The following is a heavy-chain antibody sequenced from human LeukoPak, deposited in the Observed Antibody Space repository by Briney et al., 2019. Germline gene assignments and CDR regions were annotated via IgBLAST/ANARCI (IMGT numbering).Heavy chain of an antibody. V-gene: IGHV3-7*03. D-gene: IGHD6-19*01. Sequence: GGSLRLSCVASGFAFSSYAMNWVRQAPGKGLEWVSNINQDGSLNYYGDSVRGRFTISRDNARNSVYLQMNSMRAEDTAVYYFASGYHGGWSPLPFWRQGTLVRVSS. CDR3: ASGYHGGWSPLPF. CDR1: GFAFSSYA. J-gene: IGHJ4*02. CDR2: INQDGSLN.